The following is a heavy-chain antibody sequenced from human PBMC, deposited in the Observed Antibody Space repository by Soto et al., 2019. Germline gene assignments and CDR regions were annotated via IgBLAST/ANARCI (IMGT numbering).Heavy chain of an antibody. J-gene: IGHJ6*02. CDR1: GYSFTSYW. CDR3: AREGVTRNYYYYGMDV. Sequence: GESLKISCKGSGYSFTSYWIGWVRQMPGKGLEWMGIIYPGDSDTRYSPSFQGQVTISADKSISTAYLQWSSLKASDTAMYYCAREGVTRNYYYYGMDVWGQGTTVTVSS. V-gene: IGHV5-51*01. D-gene: IGHD2-21*02. CDR2: IYPGDSDT.